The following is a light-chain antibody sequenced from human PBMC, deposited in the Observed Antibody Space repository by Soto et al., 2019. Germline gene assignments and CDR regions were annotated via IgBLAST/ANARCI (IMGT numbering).Light chain of an antibody. CDR3: QQRST. V-gene: IGKV3-11*01. Sequence: EIVLTQSPATLSLSPGERATLSCRASQSVSSYLAWYQQKPGQAPRLLIYDASNRATGIPARFSGSGSGTDFPLTISSLEPEDFAVYYCQQRSTFGGGTKVDIK. J-gene: IGKJ4*01. CDR2: DAS. CDR1: QSVSSY.